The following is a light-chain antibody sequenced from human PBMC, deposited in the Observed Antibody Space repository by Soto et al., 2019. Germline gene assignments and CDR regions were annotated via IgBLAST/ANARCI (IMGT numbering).Light chain of an antibody. CDR2: EVS. J-gene: IGLJ3*02. V-gene: IGLV2-14*01. Sequence: QSVLTQPASVSGSPGQSITISCTGSSSDVGGYNYVSWYQQHPGKAPKLMIYEVSNRPSGISNRFSGSKSGNTASLTLSGLQAEDEADYYCQSYDNSLSGSRVFGGGTKLTVL. CDR1: SSDVGGYNY. CDR3: QSYDNSLSGSRV.